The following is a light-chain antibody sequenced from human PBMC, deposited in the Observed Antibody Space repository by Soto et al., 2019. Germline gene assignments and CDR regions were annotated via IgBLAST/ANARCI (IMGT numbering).Light chain of an antibody. J-gene: IGKJ2*01. CDR1: QSVGSN. V-gene: IGKV3-15*01. Sequence: EIVMTQSPATLSVSPGERASLSCRASQSVGSNLAWYQQTAGQAPRLLFYGASTRATGIPARFSGSGSGTEFTLTISSLQSEDFAVYSCQQYTNLPYTFGQGTKLEIK. CDR3: QQYTNLPYT. CDR2: GAS.